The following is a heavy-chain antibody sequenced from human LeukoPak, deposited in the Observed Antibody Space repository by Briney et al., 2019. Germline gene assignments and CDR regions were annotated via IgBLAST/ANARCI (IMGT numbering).Heavy chain of an antibody. CDR1: GFTVSAYA. V-gene: IGHV3-23*01. CDR2: IYDDNT. Sequence: LSGGSLRLSCAASGFTVSAYAMAWVRQAPGKGLEWVSTIYDDNTYYADSVKGRFAISTDNSKNTLYLQMNSLRVEDTAVYYCAKNAHGDYYFDYWGREPWSPSPQ. CDR3: AKNAHGDYYFDY. J-gene: IGHJ4*02.